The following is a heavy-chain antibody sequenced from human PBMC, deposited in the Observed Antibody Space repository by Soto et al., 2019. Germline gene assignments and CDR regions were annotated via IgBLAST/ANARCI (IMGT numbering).Heavy chain of an antibody. CDR1: GDSVSSNSAA. CDR2: TYYRSEWYN. J-gene: IGHJ4*02. CDR3: ARFSSGGRGVDY. D-gene: IGHD3-10*01. V-gene: IGHV6-1*01. Sequence: SQTLSLTCAISGDSVSSNSAAWTWIRQSPSRGLEWLGRTYYRSEWYNDYAVSVKSRIRINPDTSKNQFSLQLDSVTPDDTALYCGARFSSGGRGVDYWGRGSLVIVSS.